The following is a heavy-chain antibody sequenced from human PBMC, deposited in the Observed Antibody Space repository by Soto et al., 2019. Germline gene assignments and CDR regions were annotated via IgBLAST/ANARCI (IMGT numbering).Heavy chain of an antibody. CDR3: VRQYPSSSRHFDH. CDR1: GFTFRTYY. V-gene: IGHV3-21*01. Sequence: GGSLRLSCAASGFTFRTYYMIWVRQAPGKGLEWVASISAGSSNIYYAPSVKGRFTISRDNAKNLLFLQTNSLRADDAAVYYCVRQYPSSSRHFDHWGQGTLVTVSS. D-gene: IGHD6-6*01. J-gene: IGHJ4*02. CDR2: ISAGSSNI.